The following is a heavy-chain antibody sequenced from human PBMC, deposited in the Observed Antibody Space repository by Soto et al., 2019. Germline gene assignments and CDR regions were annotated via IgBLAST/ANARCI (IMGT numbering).Heavy chain of an antibody. V-gene: IGHV1-3*01. Sequence: QVQLVQSGAVVKQPGASASVSCKASGYNFTTYVVHWLRQAPGQGPEWMGWINCGSGNTVYSQKFQGRVTFTRDTSARTAYMDLNSLTSGDTAVYYCARGYTSGWTFDFWGRGTLVTVSS. D-gene: IGHD6-19*01. CDR2: INCGSGNT. J-gene: IGHJ4*02. CDR1: GYNFTTYV. CDR3: ARGYTSGWTFDF.